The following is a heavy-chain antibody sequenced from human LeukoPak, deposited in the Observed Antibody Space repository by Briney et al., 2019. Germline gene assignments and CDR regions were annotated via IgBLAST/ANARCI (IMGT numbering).Heavy chain of an antibody. D-gene: IGHD1-26*01. J-gene: IGHJ4*02. V-gene: IGHV3-53*01. CDR2: LYSDGNT. CDR3: AKVKGARYFDY. CDR1: GFTVITND. Sequence: PGGSLRLSCAASGFTVITNDMTWVRQAPGKGLEWVSVLYSDGNTKYADSVQGRFTISRDNSKNTLYLQMNSLRAEDTAVYYCAKVKGARYFDYWGQGTLVTVSS.